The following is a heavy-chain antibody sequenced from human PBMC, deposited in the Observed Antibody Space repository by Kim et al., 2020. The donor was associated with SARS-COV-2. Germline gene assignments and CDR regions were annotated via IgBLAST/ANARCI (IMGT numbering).Heavy chain of an antibody. J-gene: IGHJ5*02. V-gene: IGHV1-2*02. Sequence: ASVKVSCKASGYTFTGYYMHWVRQAPGQGLEWMGWINPNSGGTNYAQKFQGRVTMTRDTSISTAYMELSRLRSDDTAVYYCARRASITMIVVVYNWFDPWGQGTVVTVSS. CDR2: INPNSGGT. D-gene: IGHD3-22*01. CDR1: GYTFTGYY. CDR3: ARRASITMIVVVYNWFDP.